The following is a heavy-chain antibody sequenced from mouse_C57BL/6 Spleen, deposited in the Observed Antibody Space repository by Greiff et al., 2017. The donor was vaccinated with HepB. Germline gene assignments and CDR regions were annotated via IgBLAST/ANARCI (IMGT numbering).Heavy chain of an antibody. V-gene: IGHV1-72*01. CDR2: IDPNSGGT. J-gene: IGHJ2*01. D-gene: IGHD1-1*01. CDR1: GYTFTSYW. Sequence: VQLQQPGAELVKPGASVKMSCKASGYTFTSYWITWVKQRPGQGLEWIGRIDPNSGGTKYNEKFKSKATLTVDKPSSTAYMQLSSLTSEDSAVYYCARGGLRYYFDYWGQGTTLTVSS. CDR3: ARGGLRYYFDY.